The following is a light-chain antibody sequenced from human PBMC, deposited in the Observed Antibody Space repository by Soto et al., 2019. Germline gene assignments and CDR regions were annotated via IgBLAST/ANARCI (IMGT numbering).Light chain of an antibody. CDR2: DDS. V-gene: IGLV2-14*03. CDR3: SSYTSNSHYV. Sequence: VLTQPAPVSGSPGQSITLSCPGTNSDVGGYNHVSWYHHHPGKAPKLLIYDDSHRSSGVSNRFSGSKSGNTASLTISGLQAEDEADYYCSSYTSNSHYVFGTGTKVTVL. CDR1: NSDVGGYNH. J-gene: IGLJ1*01.